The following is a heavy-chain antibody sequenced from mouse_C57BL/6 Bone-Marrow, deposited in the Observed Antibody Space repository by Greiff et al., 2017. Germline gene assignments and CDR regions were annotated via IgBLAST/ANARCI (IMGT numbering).Heavy chain of an antibody. J-gene: IGHJ4*01. CDR3: ARVRLQGDAMDY. CDR1: GFTFSDYY. V-gene: IGHV5-16*01. D-gene: IGHD3-2*02. Sequence: DVQLVESEGGLVQPGSSMKLSCTASGFTFSDYYMAWVRQVPEKGLEWVANINYDGSSTYYLDSLKSRFIISRDNAKNILYLQMSSLKSEDTATYYCARVRLQGDAMDYWGQGTSVTVSS. CDR2: INYDGSST.